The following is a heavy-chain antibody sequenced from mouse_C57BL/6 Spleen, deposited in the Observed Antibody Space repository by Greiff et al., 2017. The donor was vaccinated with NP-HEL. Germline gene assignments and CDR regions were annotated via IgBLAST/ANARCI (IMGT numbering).Heavy chain of an antibody. CDR2: INPSTGGT. D-gene: IGHD1-1*01. CDR3: ARYHCYGSSYGLAY. Sequence: VQLQQSGPELVKPGASVKISCKASGYSFTGYYMNWVKQSPEQSLEWIGEINPSTGGTTYNQKFKAKATLTVDKSSSTAYMQLKSLTSEDSAVYYCARYHCYGSSYGLAYWGQGTLVTVSA. CDR1: GYSFTGYY. J-gene: IGHJ3*01. V-gene: IGHV1-42*01.